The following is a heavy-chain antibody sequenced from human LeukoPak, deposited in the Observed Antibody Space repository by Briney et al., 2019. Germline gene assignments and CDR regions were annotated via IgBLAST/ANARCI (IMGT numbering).Heavy chain of an antibody. CDR2: IYYSGST. V-gene: IGHV4-31*03. J-gene: IGHJ4*02. CDR1: GGSISSGGYY. CDR3: ARAARRGGYRFPFDY. Sequence: SETLSLTCTVSGGSISSGGYYWSWIRQHPGKGLEWIGYIYYSGSTYYNPSLKSRVTISVDTSKNQFSLKLSSVTAADTAVYYCARAARRGGYRFPFDYWGQGTLATVSS. D-gene: IGHD5-12*01.